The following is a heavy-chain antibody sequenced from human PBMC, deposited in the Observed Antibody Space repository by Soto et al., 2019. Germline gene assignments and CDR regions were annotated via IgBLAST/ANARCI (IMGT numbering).Heavy chain of an antibody. Sequence: GESLKISCKGSGYSFTSYWIGWVRQMPGKGLEWMGIIYPGDSDTRYSPSFQGQVTISADKSISTAYLQWSSLKASDTAMYYCARYLCSSTGCSHLFDYWGQGTLVTGSS. CDR3: ARYLCSSTGCSHLFDY. CDR1: GYSFTSYW. CDR2: IYPGDSDT. J-gene: IGHJ4*02. D-gene: IGHD2-2*01. V-gene: IGHV5-51*01.